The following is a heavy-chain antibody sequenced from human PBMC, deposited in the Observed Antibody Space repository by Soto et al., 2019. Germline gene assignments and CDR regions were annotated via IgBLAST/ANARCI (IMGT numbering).Heavy chain of an antibody. D-gene: IGHD1-26*01. Sequence: GASVKVSCKASGYTFTGYYMHWVRDAPGQGLEWMGWINPNSGGTNYAQKFQGRVTMTRDTSISTAYMELSRLRSDDTAAYYCARDIVGATGGALDIWGQGTMVTVSS. V-gene: IGHV1-2*02. J-gene: IGHJ3*02. CDR1: GYTFTGYY. CDR2: INPNSGGT. CDR3: ARDIVGATGGALDI.